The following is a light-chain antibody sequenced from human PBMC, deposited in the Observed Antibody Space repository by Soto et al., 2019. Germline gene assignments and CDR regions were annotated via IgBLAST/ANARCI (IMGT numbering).Light chain of an antibody. J-gene: IGKJ3*01. Sequence: EIVLTQSPATLSLSPGERATLSCRASQSVSSYLAWYQQKPGQAHRLLIYDASNRATGLPARFSGSGSGTDFTLTISSLEPEDFSVYYCQQRSNWFTFGPGTKVDIK. CDR3: QQRSNWFT. CDR2: DAS. V-gene: IGKV3-11*01. CDR1: QSVSSY.